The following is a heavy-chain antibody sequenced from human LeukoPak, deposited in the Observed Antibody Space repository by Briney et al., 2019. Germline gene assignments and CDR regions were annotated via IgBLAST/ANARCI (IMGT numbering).Heavy chain of an antibody. D-gene: IGHD3-16*01. Sequence: GGSLRLSCAASGFTFSNAWMSWVRQAPGKGLEWVGRIKSKTDGETIDYAAPVKGRFTISRDDSKNTLYLQMNSLKTEDTAVYSLTKDGSPINPYNCVWGSYYKINNGGKEPLVTVSS. CDR2: IKSKTDGETI. J-gene: IGHJ4*02. CDR1: GFTFSNAW. CDR3: TKDGSPINPYNCVWGSYYKINN. V-gene: IGHV3-15*01.